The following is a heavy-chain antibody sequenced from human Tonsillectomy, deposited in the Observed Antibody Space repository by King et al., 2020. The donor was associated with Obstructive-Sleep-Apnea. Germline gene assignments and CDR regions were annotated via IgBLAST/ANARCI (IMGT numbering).Heavy chain of an antibody. D-gene: IGHD3-22*01. CDR1: GFTFSSYA. CDR3: AKDQGNYYDSSGYYYERWFDP. J-gene: IGHJ5*02. Sequence: VQLVESGGGLVQPGGSLRLSCAASGFTFSSYAMSWVRQAPGKGLEWVSAISGSGGSTYYADSVKGRFTISRDNSKNTLYLQMNSLRAEDTAVYYCAKDQGNYYDSSGYYYERWFDPWGQGTLVTVSS. V-gene: IGHV3-23*04. CDR2: ISGSGGST.